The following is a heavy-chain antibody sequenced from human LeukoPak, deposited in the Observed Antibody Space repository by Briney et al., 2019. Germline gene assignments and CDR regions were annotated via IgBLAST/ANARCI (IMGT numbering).Heavy chain of an antibody. CDR3: ASMLAQSGLDY. CDR2: INPSGGST. V-gene: IGHV1-46*01. D-gene: IGHD3-10*02. J-gene: IGHJ4*02. Sequence: ASVKVSCKASGYTFTSYYMHWVRQAPGQGLEWMGIINPSGGSTSYAQKFQGRVTMTRDMSTSTVYMELSSLRSEDTAAYYCASMLAQSGLDYWGQGTLVTVSS. CDR1: GYTFTSYY.